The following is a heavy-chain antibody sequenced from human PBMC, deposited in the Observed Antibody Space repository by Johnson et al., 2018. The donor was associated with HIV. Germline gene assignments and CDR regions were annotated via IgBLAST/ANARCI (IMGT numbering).Heavy chain of an antibody. CDR2: ISSDGGST. Sequence: VQLVESGGGLVKPGGSLRLSCVASKFTFTTYWMHWVRQAPGKGLVWVSRISSDGGSTTYADSVKGRFTISRDNAKNSLYLQMNSLRAEDTAVYYCARDRGIGAAGDAFDIWGQGTMVTVSS. CDR3: ARDRGIGAAGDAFDI. V-gene: IGHV3-74*03. D-gene: IGHD6-13*01. CDR1: KFTFTTYW. J-gene: IGHJ3*02.